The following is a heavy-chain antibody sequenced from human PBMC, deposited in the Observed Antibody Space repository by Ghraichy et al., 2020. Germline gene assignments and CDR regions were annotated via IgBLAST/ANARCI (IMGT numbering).Heavy chain of an antibody. J-gene: IGHJ5*02. CDR3: ARIPSGSYSIFWFDP. V-gene: IGHV2-26*01. D-gene: IGHD1-26*01. CDR2: IFSNDEK. CDR1: GFSLSNARMG. Sequence: SGPTLVKPTETLTLTCTVSGFSLSNARMGVSWIRQPPGKALEWLAHIFSNDEKSYSTSLKSRLTISKDTSKSQVVLTMTNMDPVDTATYYCARIPSGSYSIFWFDPWGQGTLVTVSA.